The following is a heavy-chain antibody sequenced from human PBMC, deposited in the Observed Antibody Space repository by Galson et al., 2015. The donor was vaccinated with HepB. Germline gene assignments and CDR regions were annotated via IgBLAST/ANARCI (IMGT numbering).Heavy chain of an antibody. CDR2: KASGGRT. J-gene: IGHJ5*02. Sequence: KASGGRTTYAQKFQGRLIMTTDTSTTTVYMHLNSLKSEDTAVYYCARDRVPDYAGTWFDPWGQGTLVTVSS. D-gene: IGHD4-17*01. CDR3: ARDRVPDYAGTWFDP. V-gene: IGHV1-46*01.